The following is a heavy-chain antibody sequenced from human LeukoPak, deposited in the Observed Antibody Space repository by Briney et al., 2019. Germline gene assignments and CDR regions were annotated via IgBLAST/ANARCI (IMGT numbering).Heavy chain of an antibody. CDR1: GYTFTGYY. V-gene: IGHV1-2*02. J-gene: IGHJ6*03. CDR2: INPNSGGT. CDR3: ARGHMVRGVIIIYYYYMDV. D-gene: IGHD3-10*01. Sequence: ASVKVSCKASGYTFTGYYMHWVRQAPGQGLEWMGWINPNSGGTNYAQKFQGRVTMTRDTSISTAYMELSRLRSDDTAVYYCARGHMVRGVIIIYYYYMDVWGKGTTVTVSS.